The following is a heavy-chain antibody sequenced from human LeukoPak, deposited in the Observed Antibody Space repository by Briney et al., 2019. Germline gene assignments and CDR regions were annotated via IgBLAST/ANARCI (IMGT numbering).Heavy chain of an antibody. J-gene: IGHJ4*02. CDR3: ARDSGYSGYSDY. CDR1: GFTFSDYY. Sequence: GGSLRLSCAASGFTFSDYYMSWIRQAPGKGLEWVSYISSSSSYTDYADSAKGRFTISRDNAKNSLNLQMNSLRAEDTAVYYCARDSGYSGYSDYWGQGTLVTVSS. CDR2: ISSSSSYT. D-gene: IGHD5-12*01. V-gene: IGHV3-11*05.